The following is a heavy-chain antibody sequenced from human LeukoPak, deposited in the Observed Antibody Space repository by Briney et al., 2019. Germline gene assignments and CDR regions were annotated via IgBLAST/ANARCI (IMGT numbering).Heavy chain of an antibody. J-gene: IGHJ4*02. CDR1: GFTFSIYW. Sequence: PGGSLRLSCAASGFTFSIYWVHWVRQAPGKGLVWVSSINSDGSSTSYAASVTGRFTISRDNAKNTLYLQMTTLRAEDTAVYYCASLDYWGQGTPVTVSS. V-gene: IGHV3-74*01. CDR2: INSDGSST. CDR3: ASLDY.